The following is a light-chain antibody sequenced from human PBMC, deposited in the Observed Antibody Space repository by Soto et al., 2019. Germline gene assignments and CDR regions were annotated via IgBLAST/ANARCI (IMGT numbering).Light chain of an antibody. Sequence: EIVLTQSPGTLSLSPGERATLSCRASQSVSSSQLAWYQQKPGQAPRLLVYGASTRATGIPDRFSGSGSGTDFTRTISSLAPEDLAVYYWQQYANGRWTFGQGTKVEVK. CDR1: QSVSSSQ. CDR2: GAS. J-gene: IGKJ1*01. CDR3: QQYANGRWT. V-gene: IGKV3-20*01.